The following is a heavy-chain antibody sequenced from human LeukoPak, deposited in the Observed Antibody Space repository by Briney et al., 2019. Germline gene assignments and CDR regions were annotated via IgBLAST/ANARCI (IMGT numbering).Heavy chain of an antibody. J-gene: IGHJ4*02. CDR2: IFGSGST. Sequence: SETLSLTCTVSGGSISSYYWSWIRQPAGEGLEWIGRIFGSGSTNYNPSLKSRLTMSVDTSKNQFSLKLTSVTAADKAVYYCARGSGSYPPLDYWGQGTLVTVFS. CDR3: ARGSGSYPPLDY. D-gene: IGHD3-10*01. CDR1: GGSISSYY. V-gene: IGHV4-4*07.